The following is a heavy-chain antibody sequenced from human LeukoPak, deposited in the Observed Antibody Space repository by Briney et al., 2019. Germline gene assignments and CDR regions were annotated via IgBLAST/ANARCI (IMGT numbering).Heavy chain of an antibody. Sequence: ASVKVSCKASGYTFTSYYMHWVRQAPGQGLEWMGIINPSGGSTSYAQKFQGRVTMTRDTSTSTVYMGLSSLRSEDTAVYYCAGDRYDRADAFDIWGQGTMVTVSS. D-gene: IGHD3-16*02. CDR3: AGDRYDRADAFDI. J-gene: IGHJ3*02. V-gene: IGHV1-46*01. CDR2: INPSGGST. CDR1: GYTFTSYY.